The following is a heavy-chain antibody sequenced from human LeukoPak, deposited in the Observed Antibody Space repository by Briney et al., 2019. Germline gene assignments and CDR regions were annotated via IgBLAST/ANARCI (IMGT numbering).Heavy chain of an antibody. J-gene: IGHJ3*02. CDR1: GFTFSSYA. V-gene: IGHV3-23*01. CDR2: ISGSGGST. CDR3: AKAGYCGGDCYSDAFDI. D-gene: IGHD2-21*02. Sequence: DPGGSLRLSCAASGFTFSSYAMSWVRQAPGKGLEWVSAISGSGGSTYYADSVKGRFTISRDNSKNTLYLQMNSLRAEDTAVYYCAKAGYCGGDCYSDAFDIWGQGTMVTVSS.